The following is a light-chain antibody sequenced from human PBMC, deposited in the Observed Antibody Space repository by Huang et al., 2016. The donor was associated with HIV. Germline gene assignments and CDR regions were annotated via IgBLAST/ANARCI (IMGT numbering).Light chain of an antibody. CDR3: QQSFNSPL. CDR1: QSISTY. CDR2: AAS. Sequence: DIQMTQSPSSLSASVGDRVTITCRASQSISTYLHWYQQKPGKVPKLLIHAASNLQSGVPSRFSGSGSGTDFTLTITNLQPEDFAIYYCQQSFNSPLFGPGTRVDVK. J-gene: IGKJ3*01. V-gene: IGKV1-39*01.